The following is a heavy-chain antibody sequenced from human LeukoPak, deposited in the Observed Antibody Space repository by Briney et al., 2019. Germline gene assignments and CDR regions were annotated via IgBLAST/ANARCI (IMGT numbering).Heavy chain of an antibody. CDR3: ARGMGGGNWPFDY. CDR2: IYSSGGT. Sequence: AETPSLTCTVSGGSISSYYWSWIRQPPGKGLEWIGYIYSSGGTNYNSPLKSRVTISVDTSKNQCSLKLSSVTAADTAVYYCARGMGGGNWPFDYWGQGTMVTVSS. D-gene: IGHD4-23*01. J-gene: IGHJ4*02. V-gene: IGHV4-59*01. CDR1: GGSISSYY.